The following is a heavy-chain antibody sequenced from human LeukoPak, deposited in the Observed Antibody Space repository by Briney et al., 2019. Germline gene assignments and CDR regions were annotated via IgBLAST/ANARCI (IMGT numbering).Heavy chain of an antibody. J-gene: IGHJ6*02. D-gene: IGHD3-10*01. V-gene: IGHV3-21*01. CDR3: AALTMVRGVLYGMDV. CDR2: ISSSSSYI. CDR1: GFTFSSYA. Sequence: GGSLRLSCAASGFTFSSYAMSWVRQSPGKGLEWVSSISSSSSYIYYADSVKGRFTISRDNAKNSLYLQMNSLRAEDTAVYYCAALTMVRGVLYGMDVWGQGTTVTVSS.